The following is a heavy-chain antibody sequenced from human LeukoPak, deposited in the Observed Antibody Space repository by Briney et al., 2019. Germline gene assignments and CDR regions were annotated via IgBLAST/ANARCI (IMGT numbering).Heavy chain of an antibody. CDR3: ATSFHLRHAFDI. Sequence: GESLKISCKGSGYIFTSYWIAWVRQMPGKGLEWMGRIDPSDSYTNYSPSFQGHVTISADKSISTAYLQWSSLKASDTAMYYCATSFHLRHAFDIWGQGTMVTVSS. V-gene: IGHV5-10-1*01. J-gene: IGHJ3*02. CDR2: IDPSDSYT. CDR1: GYIFTSYW.